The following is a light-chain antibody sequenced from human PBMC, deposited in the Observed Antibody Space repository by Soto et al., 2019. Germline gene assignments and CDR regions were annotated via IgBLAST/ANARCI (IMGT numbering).Light chain of an antibody. J-gene: IGKJ5*01. CDR2: GAY. CDR1: QSVSVR. V-gene: IGKV3D-15*01. Sequence: ETVITQSPSTLSVSPGERATLSCSASQSVSVRLAWYQHKPGRAPGVLIYGAYSRATGIQDRFSGSGSGTDLTLTISRLEPEDFAVYYCQQYNEWPPFTFGQGTRLEI. CDR3: QQYNEWPPFT.